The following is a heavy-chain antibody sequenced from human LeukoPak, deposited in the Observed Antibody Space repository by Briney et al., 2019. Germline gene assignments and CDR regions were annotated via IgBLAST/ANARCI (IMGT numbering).Heavy chain of an antibody. Sequence: GASVKVSCKASGGTFSSYAISWVRQAPGQGVEWMGGIIPIFGTANYAQKFQGRVTITADESTSTAYMELSSLRSEDTAVYYCASSGYSYGPQGDWFDPWGQGTLVTVSS. J-gene: IGHJ5*02. D-gene: IGHD5-18*01. CDR2: IIPIFGTA. CDR1: GGTFSSYA. CDR3: ASSGYSYGPQGDWFDP. V-gene: IGHV1-69*13.